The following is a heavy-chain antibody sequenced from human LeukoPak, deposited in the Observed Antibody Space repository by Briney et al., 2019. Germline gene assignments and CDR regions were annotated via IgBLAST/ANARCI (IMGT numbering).Heavy chain of an antibody. Sequence: ASVKVSCKASGGTFSSYAISWVRQAPGQGREWMGGIIPIFGTANYAQKFQGRVTITADESTSTAYMELSSLRSEDTAVYYCAIYYYDSSGYYPYYFDYWGQGTLVTVSS. CDR2: IIPIFGTA. CDR3: AIYYYDSSGYYPYYFDY. J-gene: IGHJ4*02. V-gene: IGHV1-69*13. CDR1: GGTFSSYA. D-gene: IGHD3-22*01.